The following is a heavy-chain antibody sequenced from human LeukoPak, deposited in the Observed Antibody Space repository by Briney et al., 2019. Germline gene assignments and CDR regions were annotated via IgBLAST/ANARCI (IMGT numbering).Heavy chain of an antibody. CDR3: ARDLQVDYSFDY. Sequence: PGGSLRLSCAASGFIFGSYNMNWVRQAPGKGLEWVAVISNDASNKYYADSVKGRFTISRDNSKNTLYLQMNSLRAEDTAVYYCARDLQVDYSFDYWGQGTLVTVSS. D-gene: IGHD3-9*01. J-gene: IGHJ4*02. V-gene: IGHV3-30*03. CDR1: GFIFGSYN. CDR2: ISNDASNK.